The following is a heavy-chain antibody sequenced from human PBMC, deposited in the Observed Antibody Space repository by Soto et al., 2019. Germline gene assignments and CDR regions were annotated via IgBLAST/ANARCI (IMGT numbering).Heavy chain of an antibody. CDR3: ARGVTAGVDY. CDR1: GYSFTSLD. J-gene: IGHJ4*02. V-gene: IGHV1-8*01. Sequence: QVQLVQSGAEVREPGASVKVSCKASGYSFTSLDINWVRQTTGQGLEWMGWMQPSSGRTGYAQKFHGRVTMTRDTSINTAYMELSSLTYDDTAFYYCARGVTAGVDYWGQGTLVTVSS. D-gene: IGHD1-26*01. CDR2: MQPSSGRT.